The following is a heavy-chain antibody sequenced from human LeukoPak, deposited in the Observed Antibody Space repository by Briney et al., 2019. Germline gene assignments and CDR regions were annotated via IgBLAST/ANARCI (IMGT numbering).Heavy chain of an antibody. J-gene: IGHJ5*02. Sequence: GGSLRLSCAASGFTFSSYGMHWVRQAPGKGLEWVAFIRYDGSNKYYADSVKGRVTISRDNSKNTLYLQMNSLRAEDTAVYYCAKWAQHQYSYGYHWFDPWGQGNLVTVSS. CDR3: AKWAQHQYSYGYHWFDP. V-gene: IGHV3-30*02. CDR1: GFTFSSYG. CDR2: IRYDGSNK. D-gene: IGHD5-18*01.